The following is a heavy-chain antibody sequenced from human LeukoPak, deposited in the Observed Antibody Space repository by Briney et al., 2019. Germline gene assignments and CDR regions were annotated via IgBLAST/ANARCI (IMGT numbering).Heavy chain of an antibody. Sequence: PGGSLRLSCAASGFNFNDYGMSWVRQVLGKRLEWVSSISSSSSYIYYADSVKGRFTISRDNAKNSLYLQMNSLRAEDTAVYYCARDSMVRGVITSEKKNFQHWGQGTLVTVSS. J-gene: IGHJ1*01. CDR3: ARDSMVRGVITSEKKNFQH. CDR2: ISSSSSYI. D-gene: IGHD3-10*01. V-gene: IGHV3-21*01. CDR1: GFNFNDYG.